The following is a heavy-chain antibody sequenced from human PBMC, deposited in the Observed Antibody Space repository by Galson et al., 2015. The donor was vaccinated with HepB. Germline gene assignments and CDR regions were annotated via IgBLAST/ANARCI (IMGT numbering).Heavy chain of an antibody. Sequence: SVKVSCKASGYEFNKYGLSWVRQAPGQGLEWMGWVSGYDGSANYAPKFQGRVTMTTEKSTGTAYMEMRSLRSDDTAVYYCARDSRLELRLNNYFSYGMDVWGQGSAVTVS. CDR2: VSGYDGSA. J-gene: IGHJ6*02. V-gene: IGHV1-18*01. CDR3: ARDSRLELRLNNYFSYGMDV. D-gene: IGHD1-1*01. CDR1: GYEFNKYG.